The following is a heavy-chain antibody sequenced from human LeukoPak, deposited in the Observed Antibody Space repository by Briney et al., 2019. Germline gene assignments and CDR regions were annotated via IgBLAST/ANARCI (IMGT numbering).Heavy chain of an antibody. CDR3: ARHYKDFDY. V-gene: IGHV3-30*19. D-gene: IGHD1-14*01. CDR2: ISYDGSNK. CDR1: GFTFSSYG. J-gene: IGHJ4*02. Sequence: EPGRSLRLSCAASGFTFSSYGMHWVRQAPGKGLEWVAVISYDGSNKYYADFVKGRFTISRDNSKNTLYLQMNSLRAEDTAVYYCARHYKDFDYWGQGTLVTVSS.